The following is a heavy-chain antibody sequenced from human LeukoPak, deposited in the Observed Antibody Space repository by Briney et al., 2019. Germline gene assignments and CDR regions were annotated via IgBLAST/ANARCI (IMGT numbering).Heavy chain of an antibody. J-gene: IGHJ4*02. D-gene: IGHD2-21*02. Sequence: GRSLRLSCAASGFTFSSYGMHWVRQAPGKGLEWVAVISYDGSNKYYADSVKGRFTISRDNSKNTLYLQMNSLRAEDTAVYYCAKDRSEGVVVTATDYWGQGALVTVSS. CDR3: AKDRSEGVVVTATDY. CDR1: GFTFSSYG. V-gene: IGHV3-30*18. CDR2: ISYDGSNK.